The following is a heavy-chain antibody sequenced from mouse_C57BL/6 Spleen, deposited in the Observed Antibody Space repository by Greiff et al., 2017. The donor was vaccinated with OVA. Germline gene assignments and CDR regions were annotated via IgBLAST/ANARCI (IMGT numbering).Heavy chain of an antibody. Sequence: EVKLVESGEGLVKPGGSLKLSCAASGFTFSSYAMSWVRQTPEKRLEWVAYISSGGDYIYYADTVKGRFTISRDNARNTLYLKMSSLKSEDTAMYYCTRGGTTVVADYWGQGTTLTVSS. CDR2: ISSGGDYI. V-gene: IGHV5-9-1*02. J-gene: IGHJ2*01. D-gene: IGHD1-1*01. CDR3: TRGGTTVVADY. CDR1: GFTFSSYA.